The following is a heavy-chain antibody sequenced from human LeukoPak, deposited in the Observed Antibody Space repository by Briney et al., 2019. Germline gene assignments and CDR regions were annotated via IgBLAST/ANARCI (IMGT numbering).Heavy chain of an antibody. J-gene: IGHJ4*02. Sequence: PGGSLRLSCAASGLTFSSYSMNWVRQAPGKGLEWVSFISTSSSYIYYVDSVKGRFTISRDNAKNSLYLQMNSLRAEDTAVYYCTRDEDFYSSSSDYWGQGTLVTVSS. CDR2: ISTSSSYI. CDR1: GLTFSSYS. V-gene: IGHV3-21*01. CDR3: TRDEDFYSSSSDY. D-gene: IGHD6-6*01.